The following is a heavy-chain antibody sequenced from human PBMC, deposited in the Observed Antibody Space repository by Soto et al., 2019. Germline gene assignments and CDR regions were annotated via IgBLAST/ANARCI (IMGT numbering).Heavy chain of an antibody. CDR1: GFTFSSYW. Sequence: EAQLVESGGGWVQPGGSLRLSCAASGFTFSSYWMSWVRQAPGKGLEWVANIKQDGNEESYVDSVKGRFTISRDNTMNSLFLQMNSLRAEDTAVYYCASWGFIVATNWYFDLCGRGTLVTVSS. J-gene: IGHJ2*01. D-gene: IGHD5-12*01. V-gene: IGHV3-7*01. CDR3: ASWGFIVATNWYFDL. CDR2: IKQDGNEE.